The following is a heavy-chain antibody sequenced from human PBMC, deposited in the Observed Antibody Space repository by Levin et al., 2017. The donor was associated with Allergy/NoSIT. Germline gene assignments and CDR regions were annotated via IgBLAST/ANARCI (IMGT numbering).Heavy chain of an antibody. Sequence: SLKISCAASGFTFDDYAMHWVRQAPGKGLEWVSGISWNSGRIGYVDSVKGRFTISRDNAKNSLYLQMNSLRAEDTALYYCAKGMSSGYYSPIPYGMDVWGQGTTVTVSS. CDR3: AKGMSSGYYSPIPYGMDV. J-gene: IGHJ6*02. D-gene: IGHD3-22*01. V-gene: IGHV3-9*01. CDR1: GFTFDDYA. CDR2: ISWNSGRI.